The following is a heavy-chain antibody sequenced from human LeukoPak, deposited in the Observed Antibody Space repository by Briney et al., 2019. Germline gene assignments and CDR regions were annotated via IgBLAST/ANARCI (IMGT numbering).Heavy chain of an antibody. D-gene: IGHD4-17*01. J-gene: IGHJ4*02. CDR1: GGSISSGDYY. V-gene: IGHV4-30-4*01. CDR2: IYYSGST. Sequence: SQTLSLTCTVSGGSISSGDYYWSWIRQPPGKGLEWIVYIYYSGSTYYNPSLKSRVTISVDTSKNQFSLKLSSVTAADTAVYYCARAYGDYVPFDYWGQGTLVTVSS. CDR3: ARAYGDYVPFDY.